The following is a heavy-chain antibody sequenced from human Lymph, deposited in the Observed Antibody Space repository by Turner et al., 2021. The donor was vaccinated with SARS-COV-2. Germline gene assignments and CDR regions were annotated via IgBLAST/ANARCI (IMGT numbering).Heavy chain of an antibody. V-gene: IGHV3-23*01. D-gene: IGHD3-22*01. CDR3: AKGVRGAMIVVVIPYFDY. Sequence: EVQLLESGGGLVQPGGSLRLSCAASGFTFSSYAMSWVRQAPGKGLEWVSVISGGGGDTYYADSVKGRFTISRDNSKNTLYLQMNSLRAEDTAVYYCAKGVRGAMIVVVIPYFDYWGQGTLVTVSS. CDR1: GFTFSSYA. CDR2: ISGGGGDT. J-gene: IGHJ4*02.